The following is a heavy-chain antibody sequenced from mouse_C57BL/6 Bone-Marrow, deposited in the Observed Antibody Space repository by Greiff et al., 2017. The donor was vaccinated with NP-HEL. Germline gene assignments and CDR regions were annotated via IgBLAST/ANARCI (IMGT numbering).Heavy chain of an antibody. J-gene: IGHJ4*01. V-gene: IGHV5-6*01. D-gene: IGHD1-1*01. CDR1: GFTFSSYG. CDR3: ASLITTVVATGAMDY. Sequence: VQLQESGGDLVKPGGSLKLSCAASGFTFSSYGMSWVRQTPDKSLEWVATISSGGSYTYYPDSVKGRFTISRDNAKNTLYLQMSSLKSEDTAMYYCASLITTVVATGAMDYWGQGTSVTVSS. CDR2: ISSGGSYT.